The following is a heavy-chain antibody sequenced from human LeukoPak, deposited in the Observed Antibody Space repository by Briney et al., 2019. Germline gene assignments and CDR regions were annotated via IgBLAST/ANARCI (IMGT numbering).Heavy chain of an antibody. CDR1: GGSISSSSYY. CDR3: ARLHRIRFNP. V-gene: IGHV4-61*01. D-gene: IGHD1-14*01. J-gene: IGHJ5*02. CDR2: IYYSGST. Sequence: PSETLSLTCTVSGGSISSSSYYWSWIRQPPGKGLEWIGYIYYSGSTNYNPSLKSRVTISVDTSKNQFSLKLSSVTAADTAVYYCARLHRIRFNPWGQGTLVTVSS.